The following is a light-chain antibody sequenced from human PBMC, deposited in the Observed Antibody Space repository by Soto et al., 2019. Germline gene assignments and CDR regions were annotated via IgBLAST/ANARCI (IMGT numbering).Light chain of an antibody. CDR1: SYDVGGYNY. J-gene: IGLJ1*01. CDR3: SSYTSTSTRL. V-gene: IGLV2-14*01. Sequence: QSALTQPASVSGSPGQSITISCTGTSYDVGGYNYVSWYQQHPGNAPKLMIYEVSNRPSGVSNRFSGSKSGNTASLTISGLQAEDEADYYCSSYTSTSTRLFGTGTKLTVL. CDR2: EVS.